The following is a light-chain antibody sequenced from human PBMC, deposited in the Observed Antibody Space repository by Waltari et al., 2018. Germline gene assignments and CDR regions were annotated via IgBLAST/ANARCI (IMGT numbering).Light chain of an antibody. J-gene: IGKJ1*01. Sequence: EIVMTQSPVTLSVSPGDRATLSCRASQSISSNLAWYQHKPGQSPRLLIYGASSRAAGIPPRFSASGSGTEFTLTISSLQSEDFAVYYCQQYDNWVRTFGQGTKVEIK. CDR2: GAS. CDR3: QQYDNWVRT. V-gene: IGKV3D-15*01. CDR1: QSISSN.